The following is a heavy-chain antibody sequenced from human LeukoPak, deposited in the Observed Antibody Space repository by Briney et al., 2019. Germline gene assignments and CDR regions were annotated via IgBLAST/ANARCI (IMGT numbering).Heavy chain of an antibody. CDR2: INLDGSQK. CDR1: GFTFSNYW. J-gene: IGHJ4*02. CDR3: ARKRPNYFGY. Sequence: PGGSLRLSRAASGFTFSNYWMAWVRQAPGKGPEWVANINLDGSQKYHVDSVKGRFTISRDNAENSLYLQMNSLRAEDTALYYCARKRPNYFGYWGQGTLVTVSS. V-gene: IGHV3-7*01.